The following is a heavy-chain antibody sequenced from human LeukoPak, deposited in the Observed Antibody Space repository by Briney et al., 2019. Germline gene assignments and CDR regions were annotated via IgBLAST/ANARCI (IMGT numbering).Heavy chain of an antibody. CDR1: GFAFINYG. CDR3: AREFPFCYGGDCYDVFDI. V-gene: IGHV3-48*01. CDR2: ISSSSSTI. D-gene: IGHD2-21*01. Sequence: GGSLRLSCEASGFAFINYGMNWVRQAPGKGLEWVSSISSSSSTIYYADSVKGRFNISRDNAKNSLYLQMNSLRAEDTAVYYCAREFPFCYGGDCYDVFDIWGQGTMVTVSS. J-gene: IGHJ3*02.